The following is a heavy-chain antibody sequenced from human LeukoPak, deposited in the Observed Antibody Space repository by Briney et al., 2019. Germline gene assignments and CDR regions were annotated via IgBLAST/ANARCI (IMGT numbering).Heavy chain of an antibody. J-gene: IGHJ5*02. D-gene: IGHD1-7*01. CDR1: GLTFSSYA. CDR2: ISVSGGST. V-gene: IGHV3-23*01. CDR3: ARAQPQTGTTSWFDP. Sequence: GGSLRLSCAASGLTFSSYAMSWVRQAPGKGLEWVSAISVSGGSTYYADSVKGRFTISRDNSKNTLYLQMKSLRVEDTAVYYCARAQPQTGTTSWFDPWGQGTLVTVSS.